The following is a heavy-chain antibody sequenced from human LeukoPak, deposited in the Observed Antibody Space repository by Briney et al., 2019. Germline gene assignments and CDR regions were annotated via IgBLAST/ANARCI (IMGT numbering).Heavy chain of an antibody. CDR3: ARDGAAAGPSAFYYYYMDV. CDR2: INPNSGGT. V-gene: IGHV1-2*02. CDR1: GYTFTGYY. D-gene: IGHD6-13*01. J-gene: IGHJ6*03. Sequence: ASVKVSCKASGYTFTGYYMHWVRQAPGQGLEWMGWINPNSGGTNYAQEFQGRVTITRDTSASTAYMELSSLRSEDMAVYYCARDGAAAGPSAFYYYYMDVWGKGTTVTVSS.